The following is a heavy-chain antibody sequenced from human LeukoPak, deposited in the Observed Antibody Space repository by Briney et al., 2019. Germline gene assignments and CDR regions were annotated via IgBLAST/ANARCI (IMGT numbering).Heavy chain of an antibody. Sequence: PGGSLRLSCAASGFTFSSYSMNWVRQAPGKGLEWVSAISGSGGSTYYADSVKGRFTISRDNSKNTLYLQMNSLRAEDTAVYYCARLEWSGYSGYDGGLGCWGQGTLVTVSS. CDR2: ISGSGGST. CDR1: GFTFSSYS. V-gene: IGHV3-23*01. J-gene: IGHJ4*02. CDR3: ARLEWSGYSGYDGGLGC. D-gene: IGHD5-12*01.